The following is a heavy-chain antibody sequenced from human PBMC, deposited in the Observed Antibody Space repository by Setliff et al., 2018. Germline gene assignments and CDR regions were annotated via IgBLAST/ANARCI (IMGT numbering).Heavy chain of an antibody. J-gene: IGHJ4*02. CDR3: ARAPRLEWILPTFDS. D-gene: IGHD3-3*01. V-gene: IGHV1-18*01. CDR1: DYTFLSYG. CDR2: ISAYTGKT. Sequence: GASVKVSCKAADYTFLSYGLSWVRQAPGQGLEWMGWISAYTGKTDYAQNFQGRVTMTTDTSTSTGYMELRSLRYDDTAVYYCARAPRLEWILPTFDSWGQGTLVTVSS.